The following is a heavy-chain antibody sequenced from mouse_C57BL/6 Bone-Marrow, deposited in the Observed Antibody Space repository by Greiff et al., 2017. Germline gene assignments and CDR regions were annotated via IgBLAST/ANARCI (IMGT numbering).Heavy chain of an antibody. CDR1: EYEFPSYD. J-gene: IGHJ2*01. CDR2: INSDGGNT. V-gene: IGHV5-2*01. Sequence: DVMLVESGGGLVQPGESLKLSCESNEYEFPSYDMSWVRKTPEKRLELVVAINSDGGNTYYPDTMERRFIISRDNTKKTLSLQRSSLRSEDTALYYCARQKTIVTTKDYWGQGTTLTGSS. CDR3: ARQKTIVTTKDY. D-gene: IGHD2-5*01.